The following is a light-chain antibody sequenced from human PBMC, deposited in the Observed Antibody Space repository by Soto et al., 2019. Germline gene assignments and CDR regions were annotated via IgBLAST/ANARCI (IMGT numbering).Light chain of an antibody. V-gene: IGKV3-15*01. CDR1: QSISSN. J-gene: IGKJ1*01. CDR3: QQYKNWLTWT. Sequence: EIVITQSPATLSVSPGERATLSCRASQSISSNLAWYQQKPGQAPRLLIYGASTRATGIPARFSGSGSGTEFTLTIGSLQSEDFAVYYCQQYKNWLTWTFGQGTKVDIK. CDR2: GAS.